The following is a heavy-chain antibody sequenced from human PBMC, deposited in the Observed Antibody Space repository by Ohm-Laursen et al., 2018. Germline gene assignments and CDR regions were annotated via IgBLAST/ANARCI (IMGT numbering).Heavy chain of an antibody. Sequence: GSLRLSCSASGFSFSTYSMNWVRQAPGKGLEWVSHVSGSGYTKYYGDSVKGRFTISRDNSERTIYLQMNSLSADDTALYYCTKDATTVTASYFHDWGQGTLVTVSS. CDR1: GFSFSTYS. V-gene: IGHV3-48*01. D-gene: IGHD4-17*01. J-gene: IGHJ4*02. CDR2: VSGSGYTK. CDR3: TKDATTVTASYFHD.